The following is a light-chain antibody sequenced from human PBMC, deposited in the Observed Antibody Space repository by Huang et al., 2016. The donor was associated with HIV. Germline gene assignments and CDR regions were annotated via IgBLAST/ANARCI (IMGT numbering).Light chain of an antibody. J-gene: IGKJ1*01. V-gene: IGKV3-11*01. CDR1: QSISSY. Sequence: EIVLTQSPATLSLSPGERATLSCRASQSISSYLAWYQQKPGQAPRLLIYDAANRATGIPARLSGSGSGTDFTLTISSLEPEDFAVYYCQQRSNWPRTFGRGTKVEIK. CDR2: DAA. CDR3: QQRSNWPRT.